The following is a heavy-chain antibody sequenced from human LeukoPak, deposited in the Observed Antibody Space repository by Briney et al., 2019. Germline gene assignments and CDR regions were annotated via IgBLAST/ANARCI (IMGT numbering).Heavy chain of an antibody. Sequence: GGSLRLTCVASGFIVSNNYLNWVRQAPGKGLEWLSIIYVDNNVYYADSVKGRITISRDDSKNTLYLQMNSLRAEDTAVYYCARGVGYYDSSGTIDYWGQGTLVTVSS. CDR1: GFIVSNNY. J-gene: IGHJ4*02. V-gene: IGHV3-66*01. CDR3: ARGVGYYDSSGTIDY. CDR2: IYVDNNV. D-gene: IGHD3-22*01.